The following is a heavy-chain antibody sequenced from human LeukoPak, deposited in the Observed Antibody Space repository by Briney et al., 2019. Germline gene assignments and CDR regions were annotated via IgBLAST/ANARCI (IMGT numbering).Heavy chain of an antibody. J-gene: IGHJ4*02. V-gene: IGHV3-48*01. CDR1: GFTFSSYS. D-gene: IGHD6-13*01. CDR2: ISSSSSTI. CDR3: ARLVSAAASFDY. Sequence: GGSLRLSCAASGFTFSSYSMNWVRQAPGKGLEWVSYISSSSSTIYYADSVKGRFTISRDNAKNSLYLQMNSLRAEDTAVYYCARLVSAAASFDYWAREPWSPSPQ.